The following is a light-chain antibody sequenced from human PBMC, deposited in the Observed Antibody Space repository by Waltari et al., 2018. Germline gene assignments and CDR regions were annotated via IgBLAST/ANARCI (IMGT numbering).Light chain of an antibody. V-gene: IGLV2-8*01. CDR1: SSDY. CDR3: SSYADNTLV. J-gene: IGLJ3*02. Sequence: QSALTQPPSASGSPGQSVTISCTGTSSDYVSWFQHPPGKAPKLMIYEVSKRPSGVPDRFSGSKSGDTASLTVSGLQADDEAHYCCSSYADNTLVFGGGTKLTVL. CDR2: EVS.